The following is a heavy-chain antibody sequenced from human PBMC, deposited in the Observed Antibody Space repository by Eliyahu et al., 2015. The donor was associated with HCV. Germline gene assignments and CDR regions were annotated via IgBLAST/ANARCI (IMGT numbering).Heavy chain of an antibody. V-gene: IGHV3-23*01. CDR2: ISGSGGST. Sequence: LSCAASGFTFSSYAMSWVRQAPGKGLEWVSAISGSGGSTYFADSVKGRFTISRDNSKNTLYLQMNSLRAEDTAVYYCAMEGYCSGGSCYVWGQGTLVTVSS. CDR1: GFTFSSYA. J-gene: IGHJ4*02. D-gene: IGHD2-15*01. CDR3: AMEGYCSGGSCYV.